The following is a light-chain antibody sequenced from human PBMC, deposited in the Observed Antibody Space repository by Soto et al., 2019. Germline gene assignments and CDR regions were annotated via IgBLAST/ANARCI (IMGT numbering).Light chain of an antibody. CDR2: GAS. CDR1: QSVSSSY. Sequence: EIVLTQSPGTLSLSPGERATLSCRASQSVSSSYLAWYQQKPGQAPRLLIYGASSRATGIPDRFSGSGSGXXXXXXXXXXXXXXXAXYXXXXYGSSPWWTFGQGTKVEIK. J-gene: IGKJ1*01. V-gene: IGKV3-20*01. CDR3: XXYGSSPWWT.